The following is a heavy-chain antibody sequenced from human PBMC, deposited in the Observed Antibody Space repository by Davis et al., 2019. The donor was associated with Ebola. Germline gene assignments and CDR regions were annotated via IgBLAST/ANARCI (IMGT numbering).Heavy chain of an antibody. CDR3: ARLPPMVRQEYYFDY. V-gene: IGHV5-51*01. CDR2: IYPGDSDT. J-gene: IGHJ4*02. Sequence: GESLKISCKGSGYTFTSYWIGWVRQMPGKGLEWMGIIYPGDSDTRYSPSFRGQVTISADKSIDTAYLQWSSLKAPDTAIYYCARLPPMVRQEYYFDYWGQGTLVTVSS. D-gene: IGHD3-10*01. CDR1: GYTFTSYW.